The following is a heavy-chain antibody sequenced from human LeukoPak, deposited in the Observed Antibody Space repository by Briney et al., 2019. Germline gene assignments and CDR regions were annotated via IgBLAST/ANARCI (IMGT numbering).Heavy chain of an antibody. D-gene: IGHD1-26*01. Sequence: LSLTCAVYGGSFSGYYWSWIRQPPGKGLEWVGFIRSKAYGGTTEYAASVKGRFTIPRDDSKSIAYLQMNSLKTEDTAVYYCTRVQYSGSYYFDYWGQGTLVTVSS. J-gene: IGHJ4*02. V-gene: IGHV3-49*03. CDR1: GGSFSGYY. CDR3: TRVQYSGSYYFDY. CDR2: IRSKAYGGTT.